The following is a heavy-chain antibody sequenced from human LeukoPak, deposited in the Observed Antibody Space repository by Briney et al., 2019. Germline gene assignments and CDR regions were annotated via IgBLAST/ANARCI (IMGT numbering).Heavy chain of an antibody. CDR3: ARVLRSSGVHLDY. J-gene: IGHJ4*02. CDR2: IYYSGST. V-gene: IGHV4-39*01. D-gene: IGHD7-27*01. CDR1: GGSISSSSYY. Sequence: KPSETLSLTCTVSGGSISSSSYYWGWIRQPPGKGLEWIGSIYYSGSTYYNPSLKSRVTISVDTSKNQFSLKLSSVTAADTAVYYCARVLRSSGVHLDYWGQGTLVTVSS.